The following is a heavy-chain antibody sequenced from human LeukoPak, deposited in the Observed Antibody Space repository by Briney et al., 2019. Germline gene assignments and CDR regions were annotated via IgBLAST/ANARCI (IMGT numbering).Heavy chain of an antibody. Sequence: GGSLRLSCAASGFTVSSNYMTWVRQAPGKGLEWVSTIAGDGATTYYADSVRGRFIISRDNSMNTLSLQMDSLRAEDTAVYYCAKGGHYSHFDYWGQGTLVTVSS. V-gene: IGHV3-23*01. J-gene: IGHJ4*02. CDR3: AKGGHYSHFDY. D-gene: IGHD3-10*01. CDR2: IAGDGATT. CDR1: GFTVSSNY.